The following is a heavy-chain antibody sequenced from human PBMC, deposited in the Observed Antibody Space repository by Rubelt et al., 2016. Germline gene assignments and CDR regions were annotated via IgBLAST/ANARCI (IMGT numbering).Heavy chain of an antibody. Sequence: QLQLQESGPGLVKPSETLSLTCTVSGGSISSSSYYWGWIRQPPGKGLEWIGSIYHSGSTYYNPSLKSRITISVDTSKNQFSLKQSSVTAADTAVYYCALTTIIPGMDVWGQGTTVTVSS. CDR1: GGSISSSSYY. CDR3: ALTTIIPGMDV. V-gene: IGHV4-39*07. D-gene: IGHD2-21*02. J-gene: IGHJ6*02. CDR2: IYHSGST.